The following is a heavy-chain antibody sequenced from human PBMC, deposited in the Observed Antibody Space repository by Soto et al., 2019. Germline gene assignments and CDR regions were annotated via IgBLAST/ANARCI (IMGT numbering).Heavy chain of an antibody. Sequence: GGSLRLSCAASGFTFSSYGMHWVRQAPGKGLEWVAVIWYDGSNKYYADSVKGRFTISRDNSKNTLYLQMNSLRAEDTAVYYCARARYCSSTSCFRMGPKTDYWGQGTLVTVSS. J-gene: IGHJ4*02. D-gene: IGHD2-2*01. CDR3: ARARYCSSTSCFRMGPKTDY. V-gene: IGHV3-33*01. CDR2: IWYDGSNK. CDR1: GFTFSSYG.